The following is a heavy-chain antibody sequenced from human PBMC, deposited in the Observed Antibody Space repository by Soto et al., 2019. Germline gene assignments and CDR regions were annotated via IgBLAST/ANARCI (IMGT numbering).Heavy chain of an antibody. D-gene: IGHD3-3*01. Sequence: PGGSLRLSCAASGFTFSSYAMSWVRQAPGKGLEWVSAISGSGGSTYYADSVKGRFTISRDNSKNTLYLQMNSLRAEDTAVYYCAKDLSYYDFWSGYGGYDYWGQGTLVTVSS. CDR3: AKDLSYYDFWSGYGGYDY. V-gene: IGHV3-23*01. CDR1: GFTFSSYA. J-gene: IGHJ4*02. CDR2: ISGSGGST.